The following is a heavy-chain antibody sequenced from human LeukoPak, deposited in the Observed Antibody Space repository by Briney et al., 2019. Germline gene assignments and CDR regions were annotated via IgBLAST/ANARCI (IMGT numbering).Heavy chain of an antibody. V-gene: IGHV3-30*18. CDR3: AKDSLAGYLRGYFDD. D-gene: IGHD3-9*01. CDR2: ISYDGTNK. J-gene: IGHJ4*02. CDR1: GFTFSTYG. Sequence: GGSLRLSCAASGFTFSTYGMHWDRQAPGKGLEWVAVISYDGTNKYYTDSVKGRFTISRDNSKNTLYLQMNSLRPEDTAVFYCAKDSLAGYLRGYFDDWGQGTQVTVSS.